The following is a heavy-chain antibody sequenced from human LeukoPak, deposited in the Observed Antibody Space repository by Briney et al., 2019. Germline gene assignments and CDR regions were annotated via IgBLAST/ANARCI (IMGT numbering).Heavy chain of an antibody. V-gene: IGHV4-59*08. Sequence: SETLSLTCTVSGGSISSYYWSWIRQPPGKGLEWIGYIYYSGSTNYNPSLKSRVTISVDTSKNQFSLKLSSVTAADTAVYYCARRPGIDWYFDLWGRGTLVTVSS. D-gene: IGHD2-15*01. CDR3: ARRPGIDWYFDL. CDR1: GGSISSYY. J-gene: IGHJ2*01. CDR2: IYYSGST.